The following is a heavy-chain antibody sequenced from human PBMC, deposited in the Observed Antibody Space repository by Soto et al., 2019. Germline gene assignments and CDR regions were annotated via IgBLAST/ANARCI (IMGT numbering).Heavy chain of an antibody. CDR1: GDSISSYS. D-gene: IGHD2-2*03. Sequence: QVQLQVSGPGLVKPSETLSLTCTVSGDSISSYSWSWIRQPPGKGLEWIGNIHYNGNTKYSPSLKCRGTXPXAXSXXHFSLKLISVTTADTAVYFCAREGNLGRWIPPLDSWGQGTLVTVSS. V-gene: IGHV4-59*01. CDR3: AREGNLGRWIPPLDS. J-gene: IGHJ4*02. CDR2: IHYNGNT.